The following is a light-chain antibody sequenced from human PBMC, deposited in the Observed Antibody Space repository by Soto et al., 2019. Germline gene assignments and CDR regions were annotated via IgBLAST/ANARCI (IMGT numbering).Light chain of an antibody. J-gene: IGKJ1*01. CDR3: QQSYSTPQT. V-gene: IGKV1-39*01. CDR2: AAS. CDR1: QSISSY. Sequence: DIHMTQTPSSLSASVGDRVTITCRASQSISSYLNWYQQKPGKAPKLLIYAASSLQSGVPSRFSGSGSGTDFTLTIISLQPEDFATYYCQQSYSTPQTFGQGTKVDI.